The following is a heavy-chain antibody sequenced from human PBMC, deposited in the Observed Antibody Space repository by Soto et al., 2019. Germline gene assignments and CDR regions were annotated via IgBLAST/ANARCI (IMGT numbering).Heavy chain of an antibody. V-gene: IGHV3-30*03. J-gene: IGHJ3*02. CDR2: ISYDGSNK. CDR1: GFTFSSYG. CDR3: APGAFDI. Sequence: GGSLRLSCAASGFTFSSYGMHWVRQAPGKGPEWVAVISYDGSNKYYADSVKGRFTISRDNSKNTLYLQMNSLRAEDTAVYYCAPGAFDIWGQGTMVTVSS.